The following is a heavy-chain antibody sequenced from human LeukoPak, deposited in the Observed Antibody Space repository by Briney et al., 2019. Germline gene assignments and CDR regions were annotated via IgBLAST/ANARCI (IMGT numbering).Heavy chain of an antibody. CDR1: GFTFSSYG. J-gene: IGHJ5*02. CDR2: ISASGSTL. D-gene: IGHD1-14*01. V-gene: IGHV3-48*03. Sequence: GGSLRLSCAASGFTFSSYGMNWVRQAPGKGLEWVSYISASGSTLYYADSVKGRFTISRDNAKNTLYLQMNSLRADDTAVYYCARDPRNKGLDPWGQGTLVIVSS. CDR3: ARDPRNKGLDP.